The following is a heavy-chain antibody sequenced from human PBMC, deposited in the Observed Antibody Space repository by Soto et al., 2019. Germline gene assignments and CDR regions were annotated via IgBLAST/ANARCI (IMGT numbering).Heavy chain of an antibody. Sequence: PSETLSLACTVSGGSISSGDYYWSWIRQPPGKGLEWIGYIYYSGSTYYNPSLKSRVTISVDTSKNQFSLKLSSVTAADTAVYYCARDGYYYDSSGHNYSHYWGQGTLVTVST. J-gene: IGHJ4*02. CDR1: GGSISSGDYY. V-gene: IGHV4-30-4*01. CDR2: IYYSGST. CDR3: ARDGYYYDSSGHNYSHY. D-gene: IGHD3-22*01.